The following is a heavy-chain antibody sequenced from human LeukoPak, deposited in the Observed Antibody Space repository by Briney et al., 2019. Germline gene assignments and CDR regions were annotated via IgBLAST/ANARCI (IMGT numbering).Heavy chain of an antibody. CDR1: GFTFSSYW. V-gene: IGHV3-53*01. Sequence: GGSLRLSCAASGFTFSSYWMSWVRQAPGKGLEWVSVIYSGGNTYYADSVKGRFTISRDNSKNTLYLQMNSLRPEDTAVYYCARDLGGVGGWGQGTLVTVSS. CDR2: IYSGGNT. D-gene: IGHD2-8*02. CDR3: ARDLGGVGG. J-gene: IGHJ1*01.